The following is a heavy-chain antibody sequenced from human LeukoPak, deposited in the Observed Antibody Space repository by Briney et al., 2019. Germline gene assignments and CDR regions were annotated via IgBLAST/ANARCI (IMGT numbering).Heavy chain of an antibody. Sequence: SVKVSCXASGGTFSSYAISWVRQAPGQGLEWMGRIIPIFGTANYAQKFQGRVTITTDESASTAYMELSSLRSEDTAVYYCARDRRDYYDSSGYLRDAFDIWGQGTMVTVSS. D-gene: IGHD3-22*01. CDR3: ARDRRDYYDSSGYLRDAFDI. CDR2: IIPIFGTA. J-gene: IGHJ3*02. V-gene: IGHV1-69*05. CDR1: GGTFSSYA.